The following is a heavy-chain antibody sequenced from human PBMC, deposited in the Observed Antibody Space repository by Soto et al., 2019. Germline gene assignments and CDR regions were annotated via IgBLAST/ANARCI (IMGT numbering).Heavy chain of an antibody. CDR2: INSDGSST. J-gene: IGHJ4*02. D-gene: IGHD2-8*01. V-gene: IGHV3-74*01. CDR1: GFTFSSYC. CDR3: ASGHCTNGVCRGYYFDY. Sequence: EVQLVESGGGLVQPGGSLRLSCAASGFTFSSYCMHWVRQAPGKGLVWVSRINSDGSSTTYADSVKGRFTISRDNSKNTLYLQMNSLRAEDTSVYYCASGHCTNGVCRGYYFDYWGQGTLVTVSS.